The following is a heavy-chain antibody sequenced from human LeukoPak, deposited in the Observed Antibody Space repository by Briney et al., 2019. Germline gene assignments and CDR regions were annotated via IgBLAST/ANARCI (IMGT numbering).Heavy chain of an antibody. J-gene: IGHJ4*02. CDR3: ARDQRYCSSSSCPWEPFDY. V-gene: IGHV3-21*04. D-gene: IGHD2-2*01. Sequence: KAGGSLRLSCAASGFTFSSYTMNWVRQARGKGLEWVSSIAGSSGYISYADSVKGRFTISRDNAKKSLYLQMNSLRAEDTAVYYCARDQRYCSSSSCPWEPFDYWGQGTPVTVSS. CDR1: GFTFSSYT. CDR2: IAGSSGYI.